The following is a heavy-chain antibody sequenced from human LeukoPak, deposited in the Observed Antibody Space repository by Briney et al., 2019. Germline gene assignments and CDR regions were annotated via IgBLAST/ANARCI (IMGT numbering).Heavy chain of an antibody. Sequence: PGGSLRLSCVVSGFDFSGFSMSWVRQAPGKGLEWVDIMEEHGSEIFYVDSVKGRFIISRDNARNSPYLQMNNLRAEDTAVYYCARPRGCGSARCNNFDYWGQGTLVTVSS. J-gene: IGHJ4*02. CDR1: GFDFSGFS. V-gene: IGHV3-7*01. CDR3: ARPRGCGSARCNNFDY. CDR2: MEEHGSEI. D-gene: IGHD2-2*01.